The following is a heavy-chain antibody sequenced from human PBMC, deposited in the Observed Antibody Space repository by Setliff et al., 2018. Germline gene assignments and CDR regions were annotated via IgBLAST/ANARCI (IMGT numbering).Heavy chain of an antibody. Sequence: GGSLRLSCAASGFTFSNYWMHWVRQVPGKGLVWVGRVNGDGSTTGYADSVKGRFTISRDNAKNSLYLQMNSLRAEDTAVYYCARDSSRIQDTYYYYFGMDVWGQGTPVTVSS. CDR3: ARDSSRIQDTYYYYFGMDV. CDR1: GFTFSNYW. D-gene: IGHD5-18*01. V-gene: IGHV3-74*01. CDR2: VNGDGSTT. J-gene: IGHJ6*02.